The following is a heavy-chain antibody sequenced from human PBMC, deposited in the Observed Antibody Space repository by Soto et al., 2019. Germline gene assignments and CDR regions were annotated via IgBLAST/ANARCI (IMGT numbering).Heavy chain of an antibody. D-gene: IGHD3-16*01. CDR1: GFTFSNYG. J-gene: IGHJ4*02. Sequence: QVPVVESGGGVVQPGRSLRLSCAASGFTFSNYGMHWVRQAPGKGLEWVAVISNDGNNEFYIDSVKGRFTITRDNSKNTLYLQMSTLRPEDTAVYYCAKDIQSGINHLGADHWGQGTLVTVSS. CDR3: AKDIQSGINHLGADH. V-gene: IGHV3-30*18. CDR2: ISNDGNNE.